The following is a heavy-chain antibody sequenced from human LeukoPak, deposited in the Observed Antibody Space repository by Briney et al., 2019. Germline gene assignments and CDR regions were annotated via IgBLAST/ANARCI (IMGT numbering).Heavy chain of an antibody. V-gene: IGHV3-48*01. J-gene: IGHJ4*02. Sequence: GGSLRLSCVVSGFPFSTFGMNWVRQAPGKGLEWISYISLSSSTIYYADSVKGRFTISRDNAKNSLYLQMNSLTAEDTAVYYCARDPGIAAAGTVGYFDSWGQGILVTVSS. CDR2: ISLSSSTI. CDR3: ARDPGIAAAGTVGYFDS. D-gene: IGHD6-13*01. CDR1: GFPFSTFG.